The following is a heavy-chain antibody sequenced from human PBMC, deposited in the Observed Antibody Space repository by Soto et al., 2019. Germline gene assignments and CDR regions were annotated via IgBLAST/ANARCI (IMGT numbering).Heavy chain of an antibody. CDR2: INHSGST. CDR3: ARGWGRIFDY. CDR1: GGSVSGYY. V-gene: IGHV4-34*01. J-gene: IGHJ4*02. Sequence: QVQLQQWGAGLLKPSETLSLTCAVYGGSVSGYYWSWIRQPPGKGLEWIGEINHSGSTNYKPSLKSRVTISADTSKNQFSLKLSSVTAADTAVYYCARGWGRIFDYWGQGTLVTVSS. D-gene: IGHD7-27*01.